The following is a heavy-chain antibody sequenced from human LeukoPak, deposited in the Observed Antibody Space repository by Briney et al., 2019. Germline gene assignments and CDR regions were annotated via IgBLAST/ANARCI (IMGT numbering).Heavy chain of an antibody. V-gene: IGHV4-38-2*02. CDR3: ARDRH. CDR1: GDSISSSYF. CDR2: ISHSENT. Sequence: SETLSLTCYVSGDSISSSYFWGWIRQPPGTGLEWIGSISHSENTFYNPSLKSRVTISVDTSKNHFSLNLSAVTAADTAVYYCARDRHWGQGTLVTVSS. J-gene: IGHJ4*02.